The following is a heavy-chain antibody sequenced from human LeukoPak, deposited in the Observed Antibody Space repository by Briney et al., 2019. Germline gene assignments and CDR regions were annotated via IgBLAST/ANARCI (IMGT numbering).Heavy chain of an antibody. J-gene: IGHJ4*02. D-gene: IGHD5-24*01. CDR2: IYYSGSSGST. V-gene: IGHV4-59*01. CDR3: AGGGDGYQTRFDY. CDR1: GASTSSYY. Sequence: SETLSLNCTVSGASTSSYYWNWIRQPPGKGLEWIGYIYYSGSSGSTNYNPSLRSRVTTSADTSKNQFSLKMTSVTAADTAVYYCAGGGDGYQTRFDYWGQGTLLTVSS.